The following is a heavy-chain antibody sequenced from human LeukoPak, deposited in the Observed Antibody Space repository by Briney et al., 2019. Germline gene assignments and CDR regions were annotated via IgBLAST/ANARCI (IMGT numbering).Heavy chain of an antibody. CDR2: IKTDGSAK. D-gene: IGHD1-14*01. CDR3: ARDPESQKGRDGLDY. CDR1: GFSFSDYW. V-gene: IGHV3-7*01. J-gene: IGHJ4*02. Sequence: GGSLRLSCVASGFSFSDYWMSWARQAPGKGLEWVASIKTDGSAKYCVESLKGRFTISRDNAKNSLYLQMNNLRAEDTAVYYCARDPESQKGRDGLDYWGQGSLVTVAS.